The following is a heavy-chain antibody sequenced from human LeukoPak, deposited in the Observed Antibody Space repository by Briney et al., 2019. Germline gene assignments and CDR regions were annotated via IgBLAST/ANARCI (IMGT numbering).Heavy chain of an antibody. Sequence: GGSLRLSCAASGFTFSSYSMNWVRQAPGKGLEWVSSISSSSSYIYYADSVKGRFTISRDNAKNPLYLQMNSLRVEDTAVYYCARAPDSGYSYGSADYMDVWGKGTTVTASS. CDR1: GFTFSSYS. CDR2: ISSSSSYI. D-gene: IGHD5-18*01. CDR3: ARAPDSGYSYGSADYMDV. V-gene: IGHV3-21*01. J-gene: IGHJ6*03.